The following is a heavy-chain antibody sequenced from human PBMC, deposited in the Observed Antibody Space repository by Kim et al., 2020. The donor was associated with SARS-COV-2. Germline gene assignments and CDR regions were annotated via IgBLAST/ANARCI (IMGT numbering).Heavy chain of an antibody. CDR3: AMGDTAMGDLVDY. V-gene: IGHV3-30*04. D-gene: IGHD5-18*01. J-gene: IGHJ4*02. CDR2: ISYDGSNK. CDR1: GFTFSSYA. Sequence: GRSLRLSCAASGFTFSSYAMHWVRQAPGKGLEWVAVISYDGSNKYYADSVKGRFTISRDNSKNTLYLQMNSLRAEDTAVYYCAMGDTAMGDLVDYWGQGTLVTVSS.